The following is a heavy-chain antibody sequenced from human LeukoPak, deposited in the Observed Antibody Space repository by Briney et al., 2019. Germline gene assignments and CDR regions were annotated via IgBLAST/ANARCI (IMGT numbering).Heavy chain of an antibody. CDR3: ARVWQQLNFDY. J-gene: IGHJ4*02. CDR2: IYTSRST. CDR1: GGSISSGSYY. D-gene: IGHD6-13*01. Sequence: PSETLSLTCTVSGGSISSGSYYWSWIRQPAGKGLEWIGRIYTSRSTNYNPSLKSRVTISVDTSKNQFSLKLSSVTAADTAVYYCARVWQQLNFDYWGQGTLVTVSS. V-gene: IGHV4-61*02.